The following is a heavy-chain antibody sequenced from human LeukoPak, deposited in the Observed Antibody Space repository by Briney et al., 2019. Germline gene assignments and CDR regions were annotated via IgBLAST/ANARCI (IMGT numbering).Heavy chain of an antibody. V-gene: IGHV4-31*03. D-gene: IGHD6-19*01. Sequence: SQTLSLTCTVSGGSISSGGYYWSWIRQHPGKGLEWIGYIYYSGSTYYNPSLKSRVTISVDTSKNQFSLKLSSVTAADTAVYYCASGYPSSGWPDDAFDIWGQGTMVTVSS. J-gene: IGHJ3*02. CDR1: GGSISSGGYY. CDR3: ASGYPSSGWPDDAFDI. CDR2: IYYSGST.